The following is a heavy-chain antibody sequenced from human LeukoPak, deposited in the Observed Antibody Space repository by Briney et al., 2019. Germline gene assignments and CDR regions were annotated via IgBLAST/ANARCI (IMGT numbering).Heavy chain of an antibody. Sequence: PGGSLRLSCAASGFTFSSDGMHWVRQAPGKGLEWVAVIWYDGSNKYYADSVKGRFTISRDNSKNTLYLQMNSLRAEDTAVYYCARKGGESSTSHYYYYGMDVWGQGTTVTVSS. CDR3: ARKGGESSTSHYYYYGMDV. CDR2: IWYDGSNK. J-gene: IGHJ6*02. V-gene: IGHV3-33*01. CDR1: GFTFSSDG. D-gene: IGHD2-2*01.